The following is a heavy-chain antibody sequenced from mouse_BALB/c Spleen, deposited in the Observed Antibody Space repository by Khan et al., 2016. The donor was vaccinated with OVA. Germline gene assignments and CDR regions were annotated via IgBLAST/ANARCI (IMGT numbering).Heavy chain of an antibody. D-gene: IGHD1-1*02. V-gene: IGHV1-69*02. J-gene: IGHJ3*01. CDR2: IYPSDSYI. Sequence: QVQLKQSGTELVRPGASVKLSCKASGYTFTNSWINWVKQRPGQGLEWIGNIYPSDSYINYNQKFRDKATLTVDKSSTTAFMLLSSPTTEDSAVYYCTREGVGGSSFAYWGQGTLVTVSA. CDR3: TREGVGGSSFAY. CDR1: GYTFTNSW.